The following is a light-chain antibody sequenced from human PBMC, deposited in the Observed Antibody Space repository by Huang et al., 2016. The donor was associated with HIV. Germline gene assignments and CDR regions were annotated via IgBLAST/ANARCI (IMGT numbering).Light chain of an antibody. CDR1: QSSFKN. V-gene: IGKV3-15*01. CDR3: QQYNTSPRT. Sequence: ENLMTQSPSTLSVSPGESATLSCRASQSSFKNLAWYQQKPGQAPKLLIYGSSTRAEGIPARFSGSGAGTDFTLTISSLQSEDFAVYYCQQYNTSPRTFGQGTKVEV. J-gene: IGKJ1*01. CDR2: GSS.